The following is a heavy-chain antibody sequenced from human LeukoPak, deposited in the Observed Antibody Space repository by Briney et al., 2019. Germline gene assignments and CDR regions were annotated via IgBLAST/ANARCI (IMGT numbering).Heavy chain of an antibody. CDR3: ARGVGFSGYVDY. V-gene: IGHV3-48*03. CDR2: ISSGGSTI. J-gene: IGHJ4*02. CDR1: GFTFSSFE. Sequence: KTEGSLRLSCAASGFTFSSFEMKWVRQAPGQGLEWVSYISSGGSTIYYADSVRGRFTISRDNAKNSLYLQMNSLRAEDTAVYYCARGVGFSGYVDYWGQGTLVTVSS. D-gene: IGHD5-12*01.